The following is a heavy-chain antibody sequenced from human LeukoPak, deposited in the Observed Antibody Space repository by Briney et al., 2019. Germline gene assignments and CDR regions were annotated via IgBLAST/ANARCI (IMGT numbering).Heavy chain of an antibody. V-gene: IGHV4-30-2*01. D-gene: IGHD4-23*01. CDR1: GGSISSGGYS. CDR3: AREGPPRTSSHDYRGNPGEYFDL. CDR2: IYHSGST. J-gene: IGHJ2*01. Sequence: PSETLSLTCAVSGGSISSGGYSWSWIRQPPGKGLEWIGYIYHSGSTYYNPSLKSRVTISVDRSKNQFSLKLSSVTAADTAVYYCAREGPPRTSSHDYRGNPGEYFDLWGRGTLVTVSS.